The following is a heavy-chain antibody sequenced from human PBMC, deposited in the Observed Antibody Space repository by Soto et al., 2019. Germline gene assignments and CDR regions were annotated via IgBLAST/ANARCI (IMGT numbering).Heavy chain of an antibody. J-gene: IGHJ6*02. CDR3: AYLTYYYGSGSYRLSYYGMDV. D-gene: IGHD3-10*01. CDR1: GFTFSSYE. Sequence: GGSLRLSCAASGFTFSSYEMNWVRQAPGKGLEWVSYISSSGSTIYYADSVKGRFTISRDNAKNSLYLQMNSLRAEDTAVYYCAYLTYYYGSGSYRLSYYGMDVWGQGTTVTVSS. CDR2: ISSSGSTI. V-gene: IGHV3-48*03.